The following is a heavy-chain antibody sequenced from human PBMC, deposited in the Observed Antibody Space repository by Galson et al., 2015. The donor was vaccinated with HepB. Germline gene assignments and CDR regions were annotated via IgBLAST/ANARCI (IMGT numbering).Heavy chain of an antibody. CDR3: ARAGRDTTGFFFYFDF. V-gene: IGHV1-3*01. J-gene: IGHJ4*02. CDR2: INPANGRT. D-gene: IGHD3-22*01. Sequence: SVKVSCKASGYTFTSYSLHWLRQAHGQRPEWMGWINPANGRTRHSLTFQGRLSISRDTSASTVYLELSSLRSEDTALYYCARAGRDTTGFFFYFDFWGPGTLVTVSS. CDR1: GYTFTSYS.